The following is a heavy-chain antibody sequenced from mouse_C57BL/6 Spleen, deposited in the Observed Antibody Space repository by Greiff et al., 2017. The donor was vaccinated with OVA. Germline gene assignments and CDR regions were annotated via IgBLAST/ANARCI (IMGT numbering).Heavy chain of an antibody. Sequence: EVKLLESGPGLAKPSQTLSLTCSVTGYSITSDYWNWIRKFPGNKLEYMGYISYSGSTYYNPSLKSRISITRDTSKNQYYLQLNSVTTEDTATYYCARYLNYYGSPSYWYFDVWGTGTTVTVSS. D-gene: IGHD1-1*01. CDR2: ISYSGST. J-gene: IGHJ1*03. CDR3: ARYLNYYGSPSYWYFDV. V-gene: IGHV3-8*01. CDR1: GYSITSDY.